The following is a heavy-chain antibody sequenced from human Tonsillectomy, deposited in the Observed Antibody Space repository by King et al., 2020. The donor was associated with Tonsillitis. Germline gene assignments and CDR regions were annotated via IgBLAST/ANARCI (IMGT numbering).Heavy chain of an antibody. Sequence: VQLQESGPGLVKPSETLSLTCAVSGGSISSYYWIWIRQPAGKGLEWIGRIYSSGSTNYNPSLKSRVTMSVDTSKNKFSLKLSSVTAADTAVYYCARDDGSGSSYYYGMNVWGQGTTVTVSS. CDR3: ARDDGSGSSYYYGMNV. CDR1: GGSISSYY. D-gene: IGHD3-10*01. J-gene: IGHJ6*02. V-gene: IGHV4-4*07. CDR2: IYSSGST.